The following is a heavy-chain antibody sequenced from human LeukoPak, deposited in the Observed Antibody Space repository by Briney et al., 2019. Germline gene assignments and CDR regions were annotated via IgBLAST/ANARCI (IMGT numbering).Heavy chain of an antibody. D-gene: IGHD5-18*01. CDR1: GFTFSSYA. Sequence: PGGSLRLSCAASGFTFSSYAMSWVRQAPWKGLEWVSAVSGSGGSTYYADSVKGRFTISRDNSKNTLYLQMNSLRAEDTAVYYCAKGIEYSYGFHVNYYYGMDVWGQGTTVTVSS. V-gene: IGHV3-23*01. CDR3: AKGIEYSYGFHVNYYYGMDV. CDR2: VSGSGGST. J-gene: IGHJ6*02.